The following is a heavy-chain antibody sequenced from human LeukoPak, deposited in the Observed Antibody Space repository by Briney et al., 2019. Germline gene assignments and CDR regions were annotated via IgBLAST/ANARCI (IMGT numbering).Heavy chain of an antibody. CDR2: ISAYNANT. J-gene: IGHJ4*02. CDR1: GYSFTTYG. CDR3: ARDYCSSTSCYFDY. V-gene: IGHV1-18*01. D-gene: IGHD2-2*01. Sequence: ASVTVSCKASGYSFTTYGINWVRQAPGQGLEWMGWISAYNANTNYPLKLQGRVTMTTDTSTSTAYMELRSLRADDTAVYYCARDYCSSTSCYFDYWGQGTLVTVSS.